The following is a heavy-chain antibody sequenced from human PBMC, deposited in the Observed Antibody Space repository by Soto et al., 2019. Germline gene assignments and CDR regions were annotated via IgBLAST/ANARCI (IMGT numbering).Heavy chain of an antibody. D-gene: IGHD3-16*02. CDR3: AREMITFGGVIVENWFDP. Sequence: PSETLSLTCTVSGGSISSYYWSWIRQPPGKGLEWIGYIYSSGSTNYNPSLKSRVTISVDTSKNQFSLKLSSVTAADTAVYYCAREMITFGGVIVENWFDPWGLGTLVTVSS. J-gene: IGHJ5*02. CDR1: GGSISSYY. CDR2: IYSSGST. V-gene: IGHV4-59*01.